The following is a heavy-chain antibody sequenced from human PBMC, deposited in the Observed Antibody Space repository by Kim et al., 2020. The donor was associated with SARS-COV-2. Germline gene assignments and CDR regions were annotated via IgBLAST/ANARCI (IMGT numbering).Heavy chain of an antibody. CDR2: INPDSGVT. J-gene: IGHJ4*02. Sequence: ASVKVSCKTSGYTFTTRYLHWVRQAPGHGLEWMGRINPDSGVTDYAQRFQGRVTMTRDKSISTVYMKLSSLRSDDTVVYYCARGNTETIDYWGQGTLVTVSS. CDR1: GYTFTTRY. CDR3: ARGNTETIDY. V-gene: IGHV1-2*05.